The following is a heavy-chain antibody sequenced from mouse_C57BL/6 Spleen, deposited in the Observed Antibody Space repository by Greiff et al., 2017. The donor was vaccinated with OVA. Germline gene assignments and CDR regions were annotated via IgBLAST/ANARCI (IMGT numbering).Heavy chain of an antibody. J-gene: IGHJ4*01. V-gene: IGHV1-42*01. D-gene: IGHD1-1*01. CDR2: INPSTGGT. Sequence: DVQLQQSGPELVKPGASVKISCKASGYSFTGYYMNWVKQSPEKSLEWIGEINPSTGGTTYNQKFKAKATLTVDKSSSTAYMQLKSLTSEDSAVYYCASYYYGSSSYAMDYWGQGTSVTVSS. CDR1: GYSFTGYY. CDR3: ASYYYGSSSYAMDY.